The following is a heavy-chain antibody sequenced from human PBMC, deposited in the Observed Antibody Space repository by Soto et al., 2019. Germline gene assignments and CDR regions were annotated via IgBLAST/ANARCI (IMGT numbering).Heavy chain of an antibody. CDR3: ARDRGSYALDY. V-gene: IGHV1-18*01. D-gene: IGHD1-26*01. CDR2: ISAYNGNT. CDR1: GYTFTSSG. Sequence: QVQLVQSGAEVKKPGASVKVSCKASGYTFTSSGISWVRQAPGQGLEWMGWISAYNGNTNYAQKLQGRVTMTTGTSTSTAYRELRSRRSDDTAVYYCARDRGSYALDYWGQGTLVTVSS. J-gene: IGHJ4*02.